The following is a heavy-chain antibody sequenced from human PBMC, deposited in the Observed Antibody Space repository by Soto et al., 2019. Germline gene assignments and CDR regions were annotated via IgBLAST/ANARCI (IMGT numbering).Heavy chain of an antibody. J-gene: IGHJ4*02. V-gene: IGHV3-33*01. D-gene: IGHD5-12*01. CDR1: GFTFSSYG. Sequence: QVQLVESGGGVVQPGRSLRLSCAASGFTFSSYGMHWVRQAPGKGLERVAVIWYDGSNKYYADSVKGRFTISRDNSKNTVYLQMNGLRAEDTAVYYCAREGEGYRGYESKGIFDYWGQGPLVSVSS. CDR2: IWYDGSNK. CDR3: AREGEGYRGYESKGIFDY.